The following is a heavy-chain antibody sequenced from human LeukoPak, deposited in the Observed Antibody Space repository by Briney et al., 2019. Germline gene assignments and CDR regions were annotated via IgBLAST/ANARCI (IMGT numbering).Heavy chain of an antibody. V-gene: IGHV4-39*01. CDR1: GGSISSSSYY. Sequence: PSETLSLTCTVSGGSISSSSYYWGWIRQPPGKGLEWIGSIYYSGSTYYNPSLKSRVTISVDTSKNQFSLKLSSVTAADTAVYYCASYRKGDGYAYFDYWGQGTLVTVSS. CDR2: IYYSGST. D-gene: IGHD5-24*01. J-gene: IGHJ4*02. CDR3: ASYRKGDGYAYFDY.